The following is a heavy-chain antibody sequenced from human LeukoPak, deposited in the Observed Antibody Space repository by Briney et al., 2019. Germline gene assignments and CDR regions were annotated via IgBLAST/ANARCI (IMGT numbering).Heavy chain of an antibody. Sequence: GASVKVSCKASGYTFTSYDINWVRQAPGQGLEWMGWMNPNSGNTGYAQKFQGRVTMTRNTSTSTAYMELSSLRSEDTAVYYCARVTMVRGVYYFDYWGQGTLVTVSS. V-gene: IGHV1-8*01. CDR1: GYTFTSYD. D-gene: IGHD3-10*01. CDR2: MNPNSGNT. CDR3: ARVTMVRGVYYFDY. J-gene: IGHJ4*02.